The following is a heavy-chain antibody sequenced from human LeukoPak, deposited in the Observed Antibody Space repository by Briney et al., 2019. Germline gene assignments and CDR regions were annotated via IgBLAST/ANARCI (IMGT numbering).Heavy chain of an antibody. CDR2: MYLSGTT. J-gene: IGHJ4*02. Sequence: SETLSLTCAVYGGSFSGYSWGWIRQPPGKGLEWIGEMYLSGTTHSNPSVKSRATISIDKSKNQFFLNLSSVTAADTAVYYCAGLVGRYSSGLYYYYFDYWGQGTLVTVSS. CDR3: AGLVGRYSSGLYYYYFDY. V-gene: IGHV4-34*01. CDR1: GGSFSGYS. D-gene: IGHD3-22*01.